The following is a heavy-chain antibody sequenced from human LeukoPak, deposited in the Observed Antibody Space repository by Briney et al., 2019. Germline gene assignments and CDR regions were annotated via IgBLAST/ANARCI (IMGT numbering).Heavy chain of an antibody. J-gene: IGHJ6*03. Sequence: SETLSLTCTVSGGSISSYYWSWIRQPAGKGLEWIGRIYTSGSTNYNPSLKSRVTMSVDTSKNQFSLKLSSVTAADTAVYYCARAGAYCSSTSCYYMDVWGKGTTVTVSS. CDR2: IYTSGST. CDR1: GGSISSYY. V-gene: IGHV4-4*07. CDR3: ARAGAYCSSTSCYYMDV. D-gene: IGHD2-2*01.